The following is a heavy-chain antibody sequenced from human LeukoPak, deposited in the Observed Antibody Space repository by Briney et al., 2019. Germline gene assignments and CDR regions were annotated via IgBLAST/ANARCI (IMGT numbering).Heavy chain of an antibody. J-gene: IGHJ5*02. CDR3: ARPLTYSSSIGWFDP. V-gene: IGHV4-34*01. CDR1: GGSFSGYY. D-gene: IGHD6-6*01. Sequence: KASETLSLTCAVYGGSFSGYYWSWLRQPPGKGLEWIGDINHSGSTNYNPSLKSRVTISVDTSKNQFSLKLSSVTAADTAVYYCARPLTYSSSIGWFDPWGQGTLVTVSS. CDR2: INHSGST.